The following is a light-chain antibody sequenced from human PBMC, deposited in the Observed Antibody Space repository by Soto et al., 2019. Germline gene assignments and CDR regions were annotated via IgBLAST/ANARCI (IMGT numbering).Light chain of an antibody. J-gene: IGKJ5*01. CDR1: QSVSSNY. V-gene: IGKV3-20*01. Sequence: SVLLQEAGTLTLSPGGRVTFSCRAIQSVSSNYLAWYQQKPGQAPRLLIYGAFKRATGIPDRFSGSGSGTDFTLTISRLEHEDFAVYYCQQYGSSPPITFAQGTRLEI. CDR2: GAF. CDR3: QQYGSSPPIT.